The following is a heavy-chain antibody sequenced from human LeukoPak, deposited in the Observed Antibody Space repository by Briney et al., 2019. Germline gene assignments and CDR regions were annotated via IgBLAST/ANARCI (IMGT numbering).Heavy chain of an antibody. CDR1: GGTFSSYA. Sequence: GASVKVSCKASGGTFSSYAISWVRQAPGQGLEWMGGIIPIFGTANYAQKFQGRVTITADESTSTAYMELSSLRSEDTAVYYCARLDYSYGYGYYYYYYMDVWGKGTTVTVSS. D-gene: IGHD5-18*01. CDR3: ARLDYSYGYGYYYYYYMDV. J-gene: IGHJ6*03. V-gene: IGHV1-69*13. CDR2: IIPIFGTA.